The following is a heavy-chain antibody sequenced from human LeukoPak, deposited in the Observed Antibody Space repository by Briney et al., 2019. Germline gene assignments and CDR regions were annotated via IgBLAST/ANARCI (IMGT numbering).Heavy chain of an antibody. V-gene: IGHV5-10-1*01. CDR2: IDPSDSYT. CDR3: ARHVDYYGSGSYYYYYGMDV. CDR1: GYSFTSYW. Sequence: GESLKISCKGSGYSFTSYWISWVRQMPGKGLEWMGRIDPSDSYTNYSPSFQGHVTISADKSLSTAYLQWSSLKASDTAMYYCARHVDYYGSGSYYYYYGMDVWGQGTTVTVSS. J-gene: IGHJ6*02. D-gene: IGHD3-10*01.